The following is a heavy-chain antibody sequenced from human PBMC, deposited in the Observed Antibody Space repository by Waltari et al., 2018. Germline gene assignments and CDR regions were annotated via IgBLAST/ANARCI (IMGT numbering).Heavy chain of an antibody. CDR3: SNSLNV. Sequence: EVQIVESGGDLVQPGGSLRLSCVISGFTLSNYWMDWVRQAPGKGLEWGANIKPDETEKYYVGSVKGRFTISRDNSKNSVYLQMNSLRAEDTAVYYCSNSLNVWGQGTTVTVSS. D-gene: IGHD4-4*01. CDR1: GFTLSNYW. V-gene: IGHV3-7*01. CDR2: IKPDETEK. J-gene: IGHJ6*02.